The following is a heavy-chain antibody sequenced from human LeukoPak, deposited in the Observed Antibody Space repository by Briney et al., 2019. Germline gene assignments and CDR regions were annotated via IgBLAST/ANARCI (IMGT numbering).Heavy chain of an antibody. Sequence: GGSLRLSCAASGFTVSSNYMTWVRQAPGKGLEWVSLMNSGDFTYYSDSVKGRFTISRDNSKKTLYLQMNNLRAEDTAVYYCATDVGYSGCKNWGQGTQVTVSP. CDR2: MNSGDFT. J-gene: IGHJ4*02. CDR1: GFTVSSNY. V-gene: IGHV3-66*01. CDR3: ATDVGYSGCKN. D-gene: IGHD5-12*01.